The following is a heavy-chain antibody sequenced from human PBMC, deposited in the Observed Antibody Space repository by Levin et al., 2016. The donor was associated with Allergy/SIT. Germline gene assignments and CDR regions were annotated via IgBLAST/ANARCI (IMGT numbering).Heavy chain of an antibody. Sequence: GESLKISCEASGFYFDDYGMDWVRHVPGKGLEWVSFISADGDDTSYAASVKGRFTISRDNGKNALYLQMDSLRSDDSAFYYCAKGHSSYHYDSFFQDWGQGTLVTVSS. CDR2: ISADGDDT. CDR1: GFYFDDYG. CDR3: AKGHSSYHYDSFFQD. D-gene: IGHD3-22*01. J-gene: IGHJ4*02. V-gene: IGHV3-43*02.